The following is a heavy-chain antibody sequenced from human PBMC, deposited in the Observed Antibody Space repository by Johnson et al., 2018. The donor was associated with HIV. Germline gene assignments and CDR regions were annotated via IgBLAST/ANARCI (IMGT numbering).Heavy chain of an antibody. Sequence: VQLVESGGGLIQPGGSLRLSCAASGFTVSTNYMSWVRQAPGKGLEWVSVIYIGGGTYYADSVKGRFTISRDNSKNTLYLLMNRLRAEDTAVYYCARRNSGTYYDAFDIWGQGTMVTVSS. CDR2: IYIGGGT. CDR3: ARRNSGTYYDAFDI. D-gene: IGHD1-26*01. CDR1: GFTVSTNY. J-gene: IGHJ3*02. V-gene: IGHV3-53*01.